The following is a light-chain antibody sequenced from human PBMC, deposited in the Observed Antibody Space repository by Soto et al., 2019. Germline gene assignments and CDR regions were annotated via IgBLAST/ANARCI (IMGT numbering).Light chain of an antibody. CDR3: GSWDSSLSAYV. CDR2: DDN. Sequence: QSVRTKPDSLSAAPGQKVTISCSGSSSNIGGNSVSWYQQLPGTAPKLLIYDDNKRPSGIPDRFSGSKSGTSATLGITGFQTGDEADYYCGSWDSSLSAYVLGTGTKFTV. CDR1: SSNIGGNS. V-gene: IGLV1-51*01. J-gene: IGLJ1*01.